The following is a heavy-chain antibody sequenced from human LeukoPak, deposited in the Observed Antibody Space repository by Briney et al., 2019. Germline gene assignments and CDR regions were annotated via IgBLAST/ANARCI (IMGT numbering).Heavy chain of an antibody. CDR3: ARLSHGSGSLYYYYYMDV. D-gene: IGHD3-10*01. CDR2: INPNSGGT. Sequence: ASVKVSCKASGYTFTGYYMHWVRQAPGQGLEWMGWINPNSGGTNYAQKFQGRVTMTRDTSISTAYMELSRLRSDDTAVYYCARLSHGSGSLYYYYYMDVWGKGTTVTVSS. V-gene: IGHV1-2*02. J-gene: IGHJ6*03. CDR1: GYTFTGYY.